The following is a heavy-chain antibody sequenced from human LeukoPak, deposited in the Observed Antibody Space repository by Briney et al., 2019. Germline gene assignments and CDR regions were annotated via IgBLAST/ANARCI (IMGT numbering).Heavy chain of an antibody. V-gene: IGHV3-48*01. CDR2: ISGGGSSV. CDR3: ASWVLDWNDVFHWYFDL. D-gene: IGHD1-1*01. J-gene: IGHJ2*01. Sequence: PGGSLRLSCAASGFSFRSYSMNWVRQAPGKGLEWVSYISGGGSSVNYADSVKGRFTISRNNAKNSLYLQMNSLRAEDTAVYYCASWVLDWNDVFHWYFDLWGRGTLVTVSS. CDR1: GFSFRSYS.